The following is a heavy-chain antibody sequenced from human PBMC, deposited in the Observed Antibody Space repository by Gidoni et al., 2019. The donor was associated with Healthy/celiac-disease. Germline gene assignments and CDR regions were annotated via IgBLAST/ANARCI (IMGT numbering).Heavy chain of an antibody. J-gene: IGHJ4*02. CDR2: IYYSGST. Sequence: GSISSGGYYWSWIRQHPGKGLEWIGYIYYSGSTYYNPSLKSRVTISVDTSKNQFSLKLSSVTAADTAVYYCARTKGEYDSSGLHFDYWGQGTLVTVSS. CDR3: ARTKGEYDSSGLHFDY. V-gene: IGHV4-31*02. D-gene: IGHD3-22*01. CDR1: GSISSGGYY.